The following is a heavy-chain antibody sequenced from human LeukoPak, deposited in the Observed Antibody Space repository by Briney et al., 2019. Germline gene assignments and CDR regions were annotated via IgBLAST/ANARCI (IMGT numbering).Heavy chain of an antibody. D-gene: IGHD5-18*01. J-gene: IGHJ3*02. Sequence: GASVKVSCKASGGTFSSYAISWVRQAPGQGLEWMGWISAYNGNTNYAQKLQGRVTMTTDTSTSTAYMELRSLRSDDTAVYYCARDLKIHSYGPPLDAFDIWGQGTMVTVSS. V-gene: IGHV1-18*01. CDR2: ISAYNGNT. CDR1: GGTFSSYA. CDR3: ARDLKIHSYGPPLDAFDI.